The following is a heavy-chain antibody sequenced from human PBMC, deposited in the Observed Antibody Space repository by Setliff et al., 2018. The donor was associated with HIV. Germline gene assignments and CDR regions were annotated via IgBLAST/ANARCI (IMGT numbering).Heavy chain of an antibody. J-gene: IGHJ6*03. CDR1: GGSISSSPYY. V-gene: IGHV4-61*02. CDR3: ARDRDIVVVPASPQGYYYYMDV. CDR2: FDSTGSP. D-gene: IGHD2-2*01. Sequence: SETLSLTCTVSGGSISSSPYYWSWIRQPAGKGLEWIGCFDSTGSPDYNPSLKSRVTISIDTSKNHFSLKLSSVTAADTAVYYCARDRDIVVVPASPQGYYYYMDVWGKGTTVTVSS.